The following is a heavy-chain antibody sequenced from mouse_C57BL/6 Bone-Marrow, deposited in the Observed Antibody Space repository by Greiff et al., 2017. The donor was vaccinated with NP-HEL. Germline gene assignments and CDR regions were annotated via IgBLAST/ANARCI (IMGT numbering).Heavy chain of an antibody. V-gene: IGHV1-64*01. D-gene: IGHD1-1*01. J-gene: IGHJ4*01. Sequence: QVQLQQPGAELVKPGASVKLSCKASGYTFTSYWMHWVKQRPGQGLEWIGMIHPNSGSTNYNEKFKSKATLTVDKSSSTAYMQLSSLTSEDSAVYYCERDSIYYYGSSYDYYAMDYWGQGTSVTVSS. CDR3: ERDSIYYYGSSYDYYAMDY. CDR2: IHPNSGST. CDR1: GYTFTSYW.